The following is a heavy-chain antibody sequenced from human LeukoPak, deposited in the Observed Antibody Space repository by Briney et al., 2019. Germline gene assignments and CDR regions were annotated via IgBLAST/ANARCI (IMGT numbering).Heavy chain of an antibody. J-gene: IGHJ6*03. CDR3: SRAEYSPGYYSYDYYYMDV. Sequence: GGSLRLSCVASGFSFSTYGMSWVRQAPGKGLEWLSAIDGNGAKTFYADSGKGRFTISRDNSKNTLYLQMNSLRAEDTAVYFCSRAEYSPGYYSYDYYYMDVWGKGTTVTVSS. V-gene: IGHV3-23*01. CDR1: GFSFSTYG. D-gene: IGHD6-6*01. CDR2: IDGNGAKT.